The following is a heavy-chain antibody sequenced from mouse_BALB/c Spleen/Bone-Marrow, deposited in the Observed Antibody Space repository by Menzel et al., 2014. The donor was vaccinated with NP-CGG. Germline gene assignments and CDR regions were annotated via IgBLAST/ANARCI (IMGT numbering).Heavy chain of an antibody. D-gene: IGHD4-1*01. V-gene: IGHV1S130*01. CDR3: ARVLGRGYYFDY. CDR2: IHPNSGNT. Sequence: VKLQESGSVLVRPGASVKLSCKASGYTFTSSWMHWAKQGPGQGLEWIGEIHPNSGNTNYNEKFKGKATLTVDTSSSTAYVDLSSLTPEDSAVYYCARVLGRGYYFDYWGQGTTLTVSS. J-gene: IGHJ2*01. CDR1: GYTFTSSW.